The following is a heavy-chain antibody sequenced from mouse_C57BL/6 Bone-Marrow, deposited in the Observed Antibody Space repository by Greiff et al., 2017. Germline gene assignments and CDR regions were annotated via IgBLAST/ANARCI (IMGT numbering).Heavy chain of an antibody. CDR2: ISSGGSYT. D-gene: IGHD6-2*01. CDR3: ARLSPFAY. J-gene: IGHJ3*01. CDR1: GFTFSSYG. Sequence: EVKVVESGGDLVKPGGSLKLSCAASGFTFSSYGMSWVRQTPDKRLEWVATISSGGSYTYYQDSVKGRFTISRDNAKNTLYLQMGSLKSEDTAMYYVARLSPFAYWGQGTLVTVSA. V-gene: IGHV5-6*01.